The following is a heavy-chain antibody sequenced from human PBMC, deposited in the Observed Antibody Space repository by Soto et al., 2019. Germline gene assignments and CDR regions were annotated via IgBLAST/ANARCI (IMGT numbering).Heavy chain of an antibody. J-gene: IGHJ6*02. CDR1: GGTFSSYA. CDR2: IIPIFGTA. V-gene: IGHV1-69*13. CDR3: ARGRGSGSSVLGDV. Sequence: SVKVSCKASGGTFSSYAISWVRQAPGQGLEWMGGIIPIFGTANYAQKFQGRVTITADESTSTAYMELSSLRSEDTAVYYCARGRGSGSSVLGDVWGQGTTVTVSS. D-gene: IGHD1-26*01.